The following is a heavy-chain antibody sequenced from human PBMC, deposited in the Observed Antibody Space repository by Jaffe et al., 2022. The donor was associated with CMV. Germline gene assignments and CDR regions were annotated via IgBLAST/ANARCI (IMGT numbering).Heavy chain of an antibody. CDR3: TMGLGDYGGDYYYYYYGMDV. CDR1: GFTFSGSA. V-gene: IGHV3-73*02. Sequence: EVQLVESGGGLVQPGGSLKLSCAASGFTFSGSAMHWVRQASGKGLEWVGRIRSKANSYATAYAASVKGRFTISRDDSKNTAYLQMNSLKTEDTAVYYCTMGLGDYGGDYYYYYYGMDVWGQGTTVTVSS. D-gene: IGHD4-17*01. CDR2: IRSKANSYAT. J-gene: IGHJ6*02.